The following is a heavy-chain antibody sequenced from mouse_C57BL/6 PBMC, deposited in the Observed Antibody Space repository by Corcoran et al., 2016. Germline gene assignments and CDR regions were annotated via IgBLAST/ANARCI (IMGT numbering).Heavy chain of an antibody. J-gene: IGHJ4*01. CDR1: GYTFTTYG. V-gene: IGHV9-3*01. CDR2: INTYSGVP. D-gene: IGHD1-1*01. Sequence: QIQLVQSGPELKKPGETVKISCKASGYTFTTYGMSWVKQAPGKGLKWMGWINTYSGVPTYADDFKGRFAFSLETSASTAYLQINNLKNEDTATYFCAVVALYAMDYWGQGTSVTVSS. CDR3: AVVALYAMDY.